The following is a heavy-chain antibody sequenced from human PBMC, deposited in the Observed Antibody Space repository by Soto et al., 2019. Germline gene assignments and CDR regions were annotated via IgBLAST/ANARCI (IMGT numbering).Heavy chain of an antibody. V-gene: IGHV4-59*01. Sequence: PSETLSLTCTVSGGSISSYYWSWIRQPPGKGLEWIGYIYYSGSTNYNPSLKSRVTISVDTSKNQFSLKLSSVTAADTAVYYCARAEETIYDYWGQGTLVTVSS. CDR1: GGSISSYY. D-gene: IGHD3-3*02. CDR2: IYYSGST. CDR3: ARAEETIYDY. J-gene: IGHJ4*02.